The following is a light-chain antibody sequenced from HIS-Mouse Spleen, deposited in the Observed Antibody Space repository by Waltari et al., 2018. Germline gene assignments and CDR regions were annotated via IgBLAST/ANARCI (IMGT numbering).Light chain of an antibody. V-gene: IGLV2-23*01. CDR1: SSDVGSYNL. CDR2: DGS. CDR3: CSYAGSSTWV. J-gene: IGLJ3*02. Sequence: QSSLTQPASVSWSPGRSITISCTGTSSDVGSYNLVSWYQQHPGKAPKLMIYDGSKRPSGVSNRFSGSKSGNTASLTISGLQAEDEADYYCCSYAGSSTWVFGGGTKLTVL.